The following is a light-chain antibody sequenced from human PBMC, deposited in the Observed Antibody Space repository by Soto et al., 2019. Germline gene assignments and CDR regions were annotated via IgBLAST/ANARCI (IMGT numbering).Light chain of an antibody. V-gene: IGKV1-27*01. CDR3: QKYNGAPWA. J-gene: IGKJ1*01. CDR1: QGFSNY. Sequence: DIQMTQSPSSLSASVGDRVTITCRASQGFSNYLAWYQQKPGKVPKLLIYAASTLQSGVPSRFSGSESGSDFTLNIRSLQPEDVATYYCQKYNGAPWAFGQGTKVEIK. CDR2: AAS.